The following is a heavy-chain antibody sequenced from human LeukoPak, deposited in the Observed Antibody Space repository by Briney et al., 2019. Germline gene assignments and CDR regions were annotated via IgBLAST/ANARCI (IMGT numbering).Heavy chain of an antibody. D-gene: IGHD2-8*01. CDR2: IIPIFGTA. J-gene: IGHJ4*02. Sequence: SAKVSCKASGGTFSNHAISWVRQAPGQGLEWMGRIIPIFGTANYAQKFQGRVTITADKSTSTAYMELSSLRSEDTAVYYCARDWCRGYCTNGVFYAGRGLYYWGQGTLVTVSS. V-gene: IGHV1-69*06. CDR1: GGTFSNHA. CDR3: ARDWCRGYCTNGVFYAGRGLYY.